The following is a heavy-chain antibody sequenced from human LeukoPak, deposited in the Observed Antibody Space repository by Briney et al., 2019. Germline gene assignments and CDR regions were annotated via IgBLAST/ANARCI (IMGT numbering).Heavy chain of an antibody. J-gene: IGHJ4*02. CDR2: INQDGSAQ. CDR1: GFTSGTSW. Sequence: GSLRLSCAASGFTSGTSWMSWVRRAPGKGLEWVANINQDGSAQYYVDSVKGRFTISRDNAKSSLYLQMNSLRAEDTAVYYCARSARWGQGTLVTVSS. V-gene: IGHV3-7*01. CDR3: ARSAR.